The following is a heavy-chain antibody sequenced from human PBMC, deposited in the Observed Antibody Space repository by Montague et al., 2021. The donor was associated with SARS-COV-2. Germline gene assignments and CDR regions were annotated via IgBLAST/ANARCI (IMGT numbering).Heavy chain of an antibody. J-gene: IGHJ6*02. Sequence: TLSLTCTVSGGSISSGSYYWSWIRQPAGKGLEWIGRIYTSGSTNYNPSLKSRVTISVDTSKNQFSLKLSSVTAADTAVYYCARDREDRYSGSRTAYGMDVRGQGTKATVSS. D-gene: IGHD1-26*01. CDR1: GGSISSGSYY. CDR3: ARDREDRYSGSRTAYGMDV. CDR2: IYTSGST. V-gene: IGHV4-61*02.